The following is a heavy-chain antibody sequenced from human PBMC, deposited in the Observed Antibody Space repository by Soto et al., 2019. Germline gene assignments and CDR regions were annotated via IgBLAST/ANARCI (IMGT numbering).Heavy chain of an antibody. V-gene: IGHV4-31*03. J-gene: IGHJ6*03. CDR3: AREVVPATVDFYYYYSDF. CDR2: IEHSGSS. Sequence: QVQLQESGPGLVKPSQTLSLTCTVSGGFISSGDYYWNWIRQLPGKGLEWIGYIEHSGSSFYNPSLTGRVALAFDTSKNQFSLKLTSVTAADTAAYYCAREVVPATVDFYYYYSDFWGKGTTVTVSS. CDR1: GGFISSGDYY. D-gene: IGHD2-2*01.